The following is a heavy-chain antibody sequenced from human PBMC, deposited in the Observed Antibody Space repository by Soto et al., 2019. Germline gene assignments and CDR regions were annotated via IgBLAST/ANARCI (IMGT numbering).Heavy chain of an antibody. Sequence: GESLKISCQASGYTFTSYWIGWVRQMPGKGLEWMGIIYPSNSETRFSPSFQGQVSISADKSIFTAYLQWSSLKASDTAMYYCARQGYHYDSYSFGYWGQGTLVTVSS. CDR1: GYTFTSYW. J-gene: IGHJ4*02. D-gene: IGHD3-22*01. V-gene: IGHV5-51*01. CDR3: ARQGYHYDSYSFGY. CDR2: IYPSNSET.